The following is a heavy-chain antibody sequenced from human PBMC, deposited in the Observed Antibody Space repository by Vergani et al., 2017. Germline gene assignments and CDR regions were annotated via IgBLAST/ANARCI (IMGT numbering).Heavy chain of an antibody. J-gene: IGHJ4*02. CDR3: AKVVLYYGHFDF. Sequence: EVQLLESGGGLVQPGGSLRLSCAASGFTFSDFVMNWVRQAPGKGLEWVASIMSSGGSTYYADSVKGRFTISRDNSKNTLSLHMNNLRAEDTALYYCAKVVLYYGHFDFWGQGTLVTVSS. D-gene: IGHD3-3*01. CDR2: IMSSGGST. V-gene: IGHV3-23*01. CDR1: GFTFSDFV.